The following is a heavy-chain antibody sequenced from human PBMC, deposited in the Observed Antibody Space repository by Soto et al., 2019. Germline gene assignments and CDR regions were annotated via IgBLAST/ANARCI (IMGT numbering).Heavy chain of an antibody. CDR2: IIPIFGTA. Sequence: SVKVSCKASGGTFSSYAISWVRQAPGQGLEWMGGIIPIFGTANYAQKFQGRVTITADESTSTAYMELSSLRSEDTAVYYCASPLGASRSHYYFWGQGSLVPVSS. V-gene: IGHV1-69*13. CDR3: ASPLGASRSHYYF. J-gene: IGHJ1*01. CDR1: GGTFSSYA. D-gene: IGHD1-26*01.